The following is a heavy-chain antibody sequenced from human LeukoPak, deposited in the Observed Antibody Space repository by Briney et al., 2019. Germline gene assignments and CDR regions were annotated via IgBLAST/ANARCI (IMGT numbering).Heavy chain of an antibody. Sequence: PSETLSLTCAVYGGSFSGYYWSWIRQPPGKGLEWIGEINHRGSTNYNPSLKSRVTISVDTSKNQFSLKLSSVTAADTAVYYCARGSIAAAGRHFQHWGQGTLVTVSS. CDR2: INHRGST. CDR3: ARGSIAAAGRHFQH. D-gene: IGHD6-13*01. V-gene: IGHV4-34*01. J-gene: IGHJ1*01. CDR1: GGSFSGYY.